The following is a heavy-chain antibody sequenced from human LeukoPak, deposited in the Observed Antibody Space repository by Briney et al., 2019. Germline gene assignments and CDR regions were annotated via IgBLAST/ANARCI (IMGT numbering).Heavy chain of an antibody. CDR3: AATAPDGYSFY. Sequence: PSETLSLTCAVYGGSFSGYYWSWIRQPPGKGLEWIGEINHSGSTNYNPSLKSRVTISVDTSKNQFSLKLCSVTAADTAVYYCAATAPDGYSFYWGQGTLVTVSS. D-gene: IGHD5-24*01. CDR1: GGSFSGYY. CDR2: INHSGST. J-gene: IGHJ4*02. V-gene: IGHV4-34*01.